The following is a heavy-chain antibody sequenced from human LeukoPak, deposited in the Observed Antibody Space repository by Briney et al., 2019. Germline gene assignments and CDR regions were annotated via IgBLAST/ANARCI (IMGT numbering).Heavy chain of an antibody. CDR1: GGSISNNNYC. Sequence: SETLSLTYTVSGGSISNNNYCWGWLRQPPGKALEWIGTIYYSESTYYNPSLKSRVTVSVDTSKNQFSLKLSTVTAADTTVYYCARMYSGYEDYWGQGTLVTVSS. CDR2: IYYSEST. J-gene: IGHJ4*02. V-gene: IGHV4-39*01. CDR3: ARMYSGYEDY. D-gene: IGHD5-12*01.